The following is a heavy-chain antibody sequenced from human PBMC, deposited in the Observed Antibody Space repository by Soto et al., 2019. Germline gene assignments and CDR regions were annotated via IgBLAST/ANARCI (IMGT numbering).Heavy chain of an antibody. D-gene: IGHD3-10*01. CDR1: GFSLSNARMG. J-gene: IGHJ4*02. V-gene: IGHV2-26*01. CDR3: ARSDLGRTKVRGVIPFDY. CDR2: IFSNDEK. Sequence: SGPTLVNPTETLTLTCTVSGFSLSNARMGVSWIRQPPGKALEWLAHIFSNDEKSYSTSLKSRLTISKDTSKSQVVLTMTNMDPVDTATYYCARSDLGRTKVRGVIPFDYWGQGTLVTVSS.